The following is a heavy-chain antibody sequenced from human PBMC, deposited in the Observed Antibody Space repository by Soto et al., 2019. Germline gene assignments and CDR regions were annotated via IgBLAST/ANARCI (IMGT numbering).Heavy chain of an antibody. Sequence: PGGSLRLSCAASGLTLTDAWMNWVRQTPGKAPEWVGLIKSKTDGGTTDYAAPGNGRFIISTDDSKSILYLQMNGLKTEDTAVYYCSTAGHGNNDYWGQGTRV. CDR1: GLTLTDAW. CDR3: STAGHGNNDY. CDR2: IKSKTDGGTT. V-gene: IGHV3-15*01. J-gene: IGHJ4*02.